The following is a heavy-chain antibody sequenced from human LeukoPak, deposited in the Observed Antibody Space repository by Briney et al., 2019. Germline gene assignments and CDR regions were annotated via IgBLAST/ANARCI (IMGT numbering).Heavy chain of an antibody. CDR1: GGSFSVYY. V-gene: IGHV4-34*01. Sequence: SETLSLTCAVYGGSFSVYYWSWIRQPPGKGLEWIGEINHSGSTNYNPSLKSRVTISVDTSNNQFFLKRSSVTAADTAVYYCARHRGYSSSWYRYWGKGTLVTVSS. D-gene: IGHD6-13*01. CDR3: ARHRGYSSSWYRY. CDR2: INHSGST. J-gene: IGHJ4*02.